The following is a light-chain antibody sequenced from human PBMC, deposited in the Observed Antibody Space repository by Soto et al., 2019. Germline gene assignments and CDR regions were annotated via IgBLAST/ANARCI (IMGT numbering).Light chain of an antibody. CDR3: NSFTPGSTYV. J-gene: IGLJ1*01. V-gene: IGLV2-18*02. CDR1: SSDIGSYNR. Sequence: QSALTQPASVSGSPGQSITISCTGTSSDIGSYNRVSWYQQPPGTAPKLIIYEVNNRPSGVPDRFSGSKSGNTASLTISGLQAEDEADYYCNSFTPGSTYVFGTGTKLTVL. CDR2: EVN.